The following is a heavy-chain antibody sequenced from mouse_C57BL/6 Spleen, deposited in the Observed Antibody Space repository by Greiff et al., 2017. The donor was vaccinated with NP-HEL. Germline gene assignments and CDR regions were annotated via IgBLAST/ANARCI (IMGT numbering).Heavy chain of an antibody. J-gene: IGHJ2*01. V-gene: IGHV5-6*01. CDR1: GFTFSSYG. Sequence: EVQRVESGGDLVKPGGSLKLSCAASGFTFSSYGMSWVRQTPDKRLEWVATISSGGSYTYYPDSVKGRFTISRDNAKNTLYLQMSSLKSEDTAMYYCARQEGVDYYYFDYWGQGTTLTVSS. CDR2: ISSGGSYT. CDR3: ARQEGVDYYYFDY. D-gene: IGHD2-13*01.